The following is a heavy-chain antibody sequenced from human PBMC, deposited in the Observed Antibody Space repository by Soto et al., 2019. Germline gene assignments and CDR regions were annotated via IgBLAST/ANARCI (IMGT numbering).Heavy chain of an antibody. CDR1: GFTFSSYA. D-gene: IGHD6-19*01. Sequence: PGGSLRLSCAASGFTFSSYAMSWVRQAPGKGLEWVSVISDSGSSTYYADSVKGRFTISRDISKNTLYLQMDSLRPEDTAVYYCAIAMAGKWPPFDYWGHGTLVTVSS. CDR3: AIAMAGKWPPFDY. CDR2: ISDSGSST. V-gene: IGHV3-23*01. J-gene: IGHJ4*01.